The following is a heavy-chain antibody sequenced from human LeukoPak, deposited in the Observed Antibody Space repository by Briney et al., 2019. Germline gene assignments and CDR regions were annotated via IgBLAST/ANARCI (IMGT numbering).Heavy chain of an antibody. V-gene: IGHV5-51*01. CDR1: GYSFTSYW. Sequence: PGESLKISCKGSGYSFTSYWIGWVRQMPGKGLEWMGIIYPGDSDTRYSPSFQGQVTISADKSISTAYLQWSSLKASDAAMYYCARPPYSSAPGAFDIWGQGTMVIVSS. D-gene: IGHD6-19*01. J-gene: IGHJ3*02. CDR2: IYPGDSDT. CDR3: ARPPYSSAPGAFDI.